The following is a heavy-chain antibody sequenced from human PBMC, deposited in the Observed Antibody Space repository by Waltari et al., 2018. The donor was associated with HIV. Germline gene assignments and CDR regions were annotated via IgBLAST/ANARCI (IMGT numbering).Heavy chain of an antibody. J-gene: IGHJ4*02. CDR3: ASLYNYVWGSPPPFDY. Sequence: EVQLVESGGGLVQPGGSLRLSCAAPGFTFSCSWMPWVRQAPGKGLVGVSRINSDGSSTNYADSVKGRFTISRDNAKNTVYLQMNSLRAEDTALYYCASLYNYVWGSPPPFDYWGQGTLVTVSS. V-gene: IGHV3-74*01. CDR1: GFTFSCSW. D-gene: IGHD3-16*01. CDR2: INSDGSST.